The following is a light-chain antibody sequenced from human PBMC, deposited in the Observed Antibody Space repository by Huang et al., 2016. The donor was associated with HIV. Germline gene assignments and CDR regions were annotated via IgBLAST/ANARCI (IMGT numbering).Light chain of an antibody. V-gene: IGKV1-33*01. CDR2: DAT. J-gene: IGKJ4*01. CDR1: QDISNY. Sequence: DIQMTQSPSSLSASVGDRVTITCQASQDISNYLNWYQQKPGKAPKLLIYDATNLETGGPARFNGRGSGTDFTFTISSLQPEDIATYYCQHFDNLALTFGGGTKVQIK. CDR3: QHFDNLALT.